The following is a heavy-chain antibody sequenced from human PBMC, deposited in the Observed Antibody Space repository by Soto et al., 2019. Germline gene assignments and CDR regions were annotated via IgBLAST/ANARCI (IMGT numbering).Heavy chain of an antibody. CDR2: MNGAASST. Sequence: HLSESGGGLVQPGGSLTLSCAASGFTLNTYAMTWFRQAPGKGLEWVSSMNGAASSTSYADSVKGRFITSRDNSRNTQYLNMHTLRPDHTAAYFCARGGADYYKVGLDVWGQGTTVIVSS. V-gene: IGHV3-23*05. J-gene: IGHJ6*02. CDR1: GFTLNTYA. CDR3: ARGGADYYKVGLDV. D-gene: IGHD1-26*01.